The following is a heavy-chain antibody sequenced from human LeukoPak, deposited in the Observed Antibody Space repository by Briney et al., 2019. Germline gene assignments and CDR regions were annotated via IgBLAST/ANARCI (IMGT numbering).Heavy chain of an antibody. Sequence: GGSLRLSCAASGFTFRNYVIHWVRQAPGKGLEWVAVTSSDLNVKLYADSVKGRFTISRDNAKNSLYLQMNSLRAEDTAVYYCARDKGNDYVWGSYRYTLDYWGQGTLVTVSS. CDR2: TSSDLNVK. J-gene: IGHJ4*02. V-gene: IGHV3-30-3*01. D-gene: IGHD3-16*02. CDR1: GFTFRNYV. CDR3: ARDKGNDYVWGSYRYTLDY.